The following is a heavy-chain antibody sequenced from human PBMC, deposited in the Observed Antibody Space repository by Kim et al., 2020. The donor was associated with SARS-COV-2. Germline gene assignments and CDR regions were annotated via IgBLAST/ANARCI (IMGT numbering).Heavy chain of an antibody. CDR3: GREVIMTDFFYASNI. J-gene: IGHJ3*02. CDR2: IGTVGDT. V-gene: IGHV3-13*01. CDR1: GFTFRNYY. D-gene: IGHD3-3*01. Sequence: GGSLRLSCAASGFTFRNYYFHWVRQVRGKFLEWVSAIGTVGDTYYADSVRGRFTISRKDAKNSLFLQMDSLRTGDTAVYYCGREVIMTDFFYASNIWC.